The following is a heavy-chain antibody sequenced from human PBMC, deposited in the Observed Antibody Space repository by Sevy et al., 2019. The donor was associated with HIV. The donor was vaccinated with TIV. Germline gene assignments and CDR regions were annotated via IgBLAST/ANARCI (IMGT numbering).Heavy chain of an antibody. CDR2: ISAYNGNT. Sequence: ASVKVSCKAFGYTFTSYGISWVRQAPGQGLEWMGWISAYNGNTNYAQKLQGRVTMTTDTSTSTAYMELRSLRSDDTAVYYCARGNGVAGSDWFDPWGQGTLVTVSS. CDR1: GYTFTSYG. J-gene: IGHJ5*02. V-gene: IGHV1-18*01. D-gene: IGHD6-19*01. CDR3: ARGNGVAGSDWFDP.